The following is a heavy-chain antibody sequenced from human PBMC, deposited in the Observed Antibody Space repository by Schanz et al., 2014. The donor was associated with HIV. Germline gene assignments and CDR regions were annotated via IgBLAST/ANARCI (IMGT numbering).Heavy chain of an antibody. V-gene: IGHV3-23*04. J-gene: IGHJ1*01. Sequence: EVQLVESGGGMVKPGGSLRLSCAASGFSFSSYAMSWVRQAPGKGLEWVSGISGGGGSTYYTDSVKGRFTISRDNSKNTLYLQMNSLRAEDTAVYYCAKDTTAAGRGYFQHWGQGTLVTVSS. CDR1: GFSFSSYA. D-gene: IGHD6-13*01. CDR3: AKDTTAAGRGYFQH. CDR2: ISGGGGST.